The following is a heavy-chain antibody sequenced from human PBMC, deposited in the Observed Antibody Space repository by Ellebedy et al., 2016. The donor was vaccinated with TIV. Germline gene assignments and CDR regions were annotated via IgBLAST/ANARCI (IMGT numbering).Heavy chain of an antibody. CDR3: TREDTKPFDC. V-gene: IGHV3-73*01. CDR1: GFSFSDSS. Sequence: GGSLRLXCAASGFSFSDSSIHWVRQASGKGLEWVGRIRSRTNNYATAYGESVKGRFTISRDDSKNTAYLQMDSLKSDDTAVYFCTREDTKPFDCWGQGILVIVSA. D-gene: IGHD2-8*01. J-gene: IGHJ4*02. CDR2: IRSRTNNYAT.